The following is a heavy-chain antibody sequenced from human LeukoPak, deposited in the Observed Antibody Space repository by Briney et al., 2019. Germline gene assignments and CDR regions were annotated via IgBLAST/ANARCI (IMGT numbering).Heavy chain of an antibody. Sequence: SETLSLTCTVSGGSISSYYWSWIRQPPGKGLEWIGYIYYSGSTNYNPSLKSRVTISVDTSKNQFSLKLSSVTAADTAVYYCTSGYSYGYYAFDIWGQGTMVTVSS. CDR1: GGSISSYY. V-gene: IGHV4-59*01. D-gene: IGHD5-18*01. CDR2: IYYSGST. J-gene: IGHJ3*02. CDR3: TSGYSYGYYAFDI.